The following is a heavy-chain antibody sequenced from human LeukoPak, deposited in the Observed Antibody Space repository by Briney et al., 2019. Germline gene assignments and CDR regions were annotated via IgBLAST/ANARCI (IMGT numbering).Heavy chain of an antibody. J-gene: IGHJ4*02. CDR1: GFTFSSYA. V-gene: IGHV3-23*01. Sequence: GGSLRLSCADSGFTFSSYAMHWVRQAPGKGLEWVSAVSGSGGNTYYADSVKGRFTISRDNSKNSLYLQMNSLRAEDTAVYYCARESPLTGYFDYWGQGTLVTVSS. CDR3: ARESPLTGYFDY. D-gene: IGHD7-27*01. CDR2: VSGSGGNT.